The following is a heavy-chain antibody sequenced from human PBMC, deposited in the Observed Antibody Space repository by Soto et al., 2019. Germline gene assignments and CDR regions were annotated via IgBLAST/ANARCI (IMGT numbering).Heavy chain of an antibody. CDR3: ARQIYDSDTGPNFQYYFDS. D-gene: IGHD3-22*01. Sequence: GESRTISRQVSGYSFAVYWITWGRQTPGKGLEWMGRIDPSDSQTYYSPSFRGHVTISVTKSITTVFLQWSSLRASDTAMYYCARQIYDSDTGPNFQYYFDSWGQGTPVTVSS. J-gene: IGHJ4*02. V-gene: IGHV5-10-1*01. CDR1: GYSFAVYW. CDR2: IDPSDSQT.